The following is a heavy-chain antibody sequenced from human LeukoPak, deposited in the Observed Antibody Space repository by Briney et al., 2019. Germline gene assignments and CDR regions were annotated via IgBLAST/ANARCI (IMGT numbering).Heavy chain of an antibody. J-gene: IGHJ4*02. CDR1: GYIFTSYG. CDR2: ISANNGHT. Sequence: ASVKVSCKASGYIFTSYGLSWVRQAPGQGLEWMGWISANNGHTHYAQKFQGRLTITRDMSTRTVDMELRSLRSDDTAVYYCARDMRHYRYYESDEYYFNFEYWGQGTLVTVSS. CDR3: ARDMRHYRYYESDEYYFNFEY. D-gene: IGHD3-22*01. V-gene: IGHV1-18*01.